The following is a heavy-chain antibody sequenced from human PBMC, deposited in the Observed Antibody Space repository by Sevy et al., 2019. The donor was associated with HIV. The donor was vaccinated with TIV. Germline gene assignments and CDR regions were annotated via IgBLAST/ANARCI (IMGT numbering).Heavy chain of an antibody. CDR2: ISYHGRDK. D-gene: IGHD3-9*01. CDR3: AKDFTGYNGLDV. V-gene: IGHV3-30*18. Sequence: GGSLRLSCRVSGISFTTSGMHWVRQAPGKGLEWVAVISYHGRDKFYAESVKGRSNISRYNSKNMVYLQIDSLRPEDTAVYYCAKDFTGYNGLDVWGQGTMVTVSS. J-gene: IGHJ6*02. CDR1: GISFTTSG.